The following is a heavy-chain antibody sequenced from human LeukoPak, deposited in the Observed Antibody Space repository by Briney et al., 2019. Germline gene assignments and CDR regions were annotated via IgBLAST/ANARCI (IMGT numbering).Heavy chain of an antibody. CDR1: GFTFRKYW. CDR2: MNQDGGEK. V-gene: IGHV3-7*01. D-gene: IGHD2-15*01. J-gene: IGHJ4*02. CDR3: ARDLGYSSFDY. Sequence: GGSLRLSCAASGFTFRKYWMSWVRQAPGKGLEWVANMNQDGGEKNYVDSVKGRFTISRDNARNSLYLQMNSLTVDDTAVYYCARDLGYSSFDYWGQGALVTASS.